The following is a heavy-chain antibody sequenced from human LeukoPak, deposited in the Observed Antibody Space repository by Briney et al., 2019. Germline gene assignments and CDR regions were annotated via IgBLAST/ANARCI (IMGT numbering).Heavy chain of an antibody. CDR2: IRFDGSNK. V-gene: IGHV3-30*02. CDR3: AKDKGSGSLYYFDF. CDR1: GFTFSNYG. D-gene: IGHD3-10*01. Sequence: GGSLRLSCAASGFTFSNYGMHWVRQAPGKGLEWVAFIRFDGSNKYYADSVKGRFTISRGNSKNTLYLQMNSLRAEDTAVYYCAKDKGSGSLYYFDFWGQGTLVTVSS. J-gene: IGHJ4*02.